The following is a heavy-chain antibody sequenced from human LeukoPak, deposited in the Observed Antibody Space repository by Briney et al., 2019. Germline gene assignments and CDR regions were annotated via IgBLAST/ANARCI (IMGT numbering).Heavy chain of an antibody. J-gene: IGHJ4*02. D-gene: IGHD2-15*01. Sequence: GSLRPSCAASGFTFSSFGMHWVRQAPGKGLEWVAVIWYDGSNKYYADSVKGRFTISRDNSKNTLYLQMNSLRAEDTAVYYCARELPPVVTYYFDYWGQGTLVTVSS. CDR1: GFTFSSFG. V-gene: IGHV3-33*08. CDR3: ARELPPVVTYYFDY. CDR2: IWYDGSNK.